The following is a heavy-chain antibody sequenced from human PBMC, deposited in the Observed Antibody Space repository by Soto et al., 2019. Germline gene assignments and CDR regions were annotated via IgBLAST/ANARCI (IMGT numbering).Heavy chain of an antibody. CDR3: ARDSVPSHSNHYYYNGMDV. J-gene: IGHJ6*02. V-gene: IGHV4-4*07. CDR2: IYTGGST. D-gene: IGHD3-10*01. CDR1: GGSISSYY. Sequence: PSETLSLTCTVSGGSISSYYWSWIRQPAGKGLEWIGRIYTGGSTNYSPSLKSRVTMSVDTSKNQFSLKLSSVTASDTAVYSCARDSVPSHSNHYYYNGMDVWGQGTTVTVSS.